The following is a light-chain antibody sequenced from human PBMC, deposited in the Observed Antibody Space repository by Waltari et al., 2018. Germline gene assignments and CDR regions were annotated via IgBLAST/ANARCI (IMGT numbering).Light chain of an antibody. V-gene: IGLV2-23*01. CDR1: SSDVGTYNL. Sequence: QSALTQPASVSGSPGPSITTPCTGTSSDVGTYNLVSRYQQYPGKASKVMIYDDNRRPSGVADSFSGSKSGNTASLTISGVQAEDEADYYCCSYAGSYTWVFGGGTKLTVL. CDR3: CSYAGSYTWV. CDR2: DDN. J-gene: IGLJ3*02.